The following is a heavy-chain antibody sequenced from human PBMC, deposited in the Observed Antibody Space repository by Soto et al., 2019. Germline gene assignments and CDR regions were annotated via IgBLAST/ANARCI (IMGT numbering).Heavy chain of an antibody. V-gene: IGHV1-69*12. J-gene: IGHJ4*02. CDR2: IIPIFGTA. CDR3: ARQITILNPFDY. CDR1: GGTFSTYV. Sequence: QVQLVQSGAEVKKPGSSVKVSCKASGGTFSTYVISWVRQAPGQGLEWMGGIIPIFGTANYAQKFQGRVTISADESTSTAYMELSSLRSEDTAVYYRARQITILNPFDYWGQGTLVTVAS. D-gene: IGHD3-3*01.